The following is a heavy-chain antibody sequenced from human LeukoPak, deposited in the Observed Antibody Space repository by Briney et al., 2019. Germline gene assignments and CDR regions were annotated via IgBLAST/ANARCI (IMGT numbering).Heavy chain of an antibody. Sequence: GGSLRLSCAASGFTFSSYEMNWVRQAPGKGLEWISYISSSGRTIYYADSVKGRFTISRDNAKNSLYLQMNSLRVEDTAVYYCARDRRVTEDGAPLDYWGQGTLVTVSS. CDR3: ARDRRVTEDGAPLDY. J-gene: IGHJ4*02. D-gene: IGHD4/OR15-4a*01. V-gene: IGHV3-48*03. CDR2: ISSSGRTI. CDR1: GFTFSSYE.